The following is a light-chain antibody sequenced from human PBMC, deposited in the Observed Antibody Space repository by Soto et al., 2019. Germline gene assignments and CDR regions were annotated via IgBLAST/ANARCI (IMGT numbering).Light chain of an antibody. Sequence: QSVLTQPASVSGSPGQSITISCTGSSSDIGAFDLVSWYQQHPGKAPKVMIYDVSIRPSGVSNRFSGSKSGNAASLTISGLQAEDEADYYCSSYTITSTRLFGTGTKLTVL. CDR3: SSYTITSTRL. CDR2: DVS. V-gene: IGLV2-14*01. CDR1: SSDIGAFDL. J-gene: IGLJ1*01.